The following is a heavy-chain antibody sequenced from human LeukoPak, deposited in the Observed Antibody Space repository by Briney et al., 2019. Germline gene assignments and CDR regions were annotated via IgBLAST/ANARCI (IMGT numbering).Heavy chain of an antibody. Sequence: ASVQVSCRASAYTFTSYDINWVRHATAQGREWMRGMNSNSDNTGYAQKFQGRVTMTRNTSMSTAYMELSSLRSEDTAVYYCARTTLFPVGELSFFDYWGQGTLVTVSS. CDR3: ARTTLFPVGELSFFDY. V-gene: IGHV1-8*01. D-gene: IGHD3-10*01. J-gene: IGHJ4*02. CDR2: MNSNSDNT. CDR1: AYTFTSYD.